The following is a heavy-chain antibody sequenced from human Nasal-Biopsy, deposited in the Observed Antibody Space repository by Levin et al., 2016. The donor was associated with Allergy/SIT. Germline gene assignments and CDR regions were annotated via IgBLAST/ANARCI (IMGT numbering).Heavy chain of an antibody. D-gene: IGHD5-18*01. CDR1: GGSVKSLDFY. J-gene: IGHJ4*02. V-gene: IGHV4-30-4*01. Sequence: LRLSCGISGGSVKSLDFYWNWIRQTPGKGLELIGYIYHTGSTYYNPSLQSRVSLSLDKSSNLLSLSLRSVTGADTATYYCVTGYSYAIFDHWGQGAQVTVSS. CDR2: IYHTGST. CDR3: VTGYSYAIFDH.